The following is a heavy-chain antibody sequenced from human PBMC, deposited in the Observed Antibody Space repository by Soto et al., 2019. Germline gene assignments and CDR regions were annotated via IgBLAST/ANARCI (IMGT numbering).Heavy chain of an antibody. CDR1: GASVSSRDNY. D-gene: IGHD3-22*01. CDR2: VYNSGRT. J-gene: IGHJ4*02. Sequence: SETLSLTCTVSGASVSSRDNYWTWIRQPPGKGLEWIGYVYNSGRTNYNPSLKSRVTISLDTSMNQFSLKLNSVTAADTAVYYCARETAAYIYYDSTGFDSWGQGALVTVSS. V-gene: IGHV4-61*08. CDR3: ARETAAYIYYDSTGFDS.